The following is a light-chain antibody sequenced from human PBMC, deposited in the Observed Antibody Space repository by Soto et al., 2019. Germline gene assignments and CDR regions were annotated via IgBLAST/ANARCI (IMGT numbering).Light chain of an antibody. CDR2: GAS. CDR3: QQDGSAPWT. Sequence: EIVLTQSPGTLPLSPGESATLSCRASQRGSSSYLAWYQQKPGQAPRLLIYGASSSATGIPDRFSGSGSGTDFTLTISRLEPEDCAVYSCQQDGSAPWTFGQGTKVEIK. J-gene: IGKJ1*01. CDR1: QRGSSSY. V-gene: IGKV3-20*01.